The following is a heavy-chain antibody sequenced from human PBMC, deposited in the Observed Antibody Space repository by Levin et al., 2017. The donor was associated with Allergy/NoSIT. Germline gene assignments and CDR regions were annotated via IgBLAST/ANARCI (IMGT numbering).Heavy chain of an antibody. J-gene: IGHJ4*02. CDR1: GDSVSSNSAA. CDR3: ARDLFISIRLRSNYFDY. V-gene: IGHV6-1*01. CDR2: TYYRSKWYN. Sequence: SQTLSLTCAISGDSVSSNSAAWNWIRQSPSRGLEWLGRTYYRSKWYNDYAVSVKSRIIINPDTSKYQFSLHLNSVTPEDTAVYYCARDLFISIRLRSNYFDYWGQGILVTVSS. D-gene: IGHD4-17*01.